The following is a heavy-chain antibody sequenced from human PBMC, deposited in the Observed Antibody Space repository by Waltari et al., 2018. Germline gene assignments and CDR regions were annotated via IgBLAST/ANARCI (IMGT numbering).Heavy chain of an antibody. Sequence: QVQLVQSGAEVKKPGASVKVSCKASGYTFTSYYMHWVRQAPGQGLEWMGIINPSGGSTSYAQKFQGRVTMTRDTSTSTVYMELSSLRSEDTAVYYCARALRVVVVAATPHGYGMDVWGQGTTVTVSS. V-gene: IGHV1-46*01. CDR2: INPSGGST. J-gene: IGHJ6*02. CDR1: GYTFTSYY. D-gene: IGHD2-15*01. CDR3: ARALRVVVVAATPHGYGMDV.